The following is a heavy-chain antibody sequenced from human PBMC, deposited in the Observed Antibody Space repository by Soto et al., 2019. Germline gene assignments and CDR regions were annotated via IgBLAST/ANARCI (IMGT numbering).Heavy chain of an antibody. D-gene: IGHD2-2*01. V-gene: IGHV4-31*03. CDR1: GGSVSSGGSY. Sequence: QVQLQESGPGLVKPSQTLSLTCTVSGGSVSSGGSYWSWIRQHPGKGLEWIGYIHYTGSTHYNPSLKSRLIISVYTSKNQFSLRLTSVTAADTAVYYCARQYCSSTSFYEPTFEYWGQWTLVTVSS. CDR2: IHYTGST. J-gene: IGHJ4*02. CDR3: ARQYCSSTSFYEPTFEY.